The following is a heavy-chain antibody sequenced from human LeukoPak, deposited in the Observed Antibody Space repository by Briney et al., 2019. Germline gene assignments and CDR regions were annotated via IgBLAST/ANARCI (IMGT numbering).Heavy chain of an antibody. D-gene: IGHD3-22*01. CDR3: AKDWAPTYYYDSSGYYRNWFDP. V-gene: IGHV3-43*02. Sequence: GGSLRLSCAASGFTFDDYAMHWVRQAPGKGLEWVSLISGDGGSTYYADSVKGRFTISRDNSKNTLYLQMNSLRAEDTAVYYCAKDWAPTYYYDSSGYYRNWFDPWGQGTLVTVSS. CDR2: ISGDGGST. J-gene: IGHJ5*02. CDR1: GFTFDDYA.